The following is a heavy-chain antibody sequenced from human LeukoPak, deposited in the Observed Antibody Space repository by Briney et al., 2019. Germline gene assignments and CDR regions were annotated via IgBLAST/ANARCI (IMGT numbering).Heavy chain of an antibody. V-gene: IGHV4-4*07. CDR1: GGSISSYY. J-gene: IGHJ6*03. Sequence: ASETLSLTCTVSGGSISSYYWSWIRQPAGKGLEWIGRIYTSGSTNYNPSLKSRVTMSVDTSKNQFSLKLSSVTAADTAVYYCARDITSSGWYGRYYYYYYYMDVWGKGTTVTISS. CDR3: ARDITSSGWYGRYYYYYYYMDV. CDR2: IYTSGST. D-gene: IGHD6-19*01.